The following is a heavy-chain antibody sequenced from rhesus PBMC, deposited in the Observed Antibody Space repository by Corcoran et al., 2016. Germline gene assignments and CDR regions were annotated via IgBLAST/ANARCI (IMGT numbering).Heavy chain of an antibody. CDR2: ISGSGGST. V-gene: IGHV4-173*01. CDR1: GGSLSSNY. Sequence: QVQLQESGPGLVKPSETLSLTCAVSGGSLSSNYWSWIRQPPGTGLAWIGRISGSGGSTDYNPSLNRRVTISTDTTKNQFSLRLTSVTAAGTAVYYCARGGEARRAAAGLFDYWGQGVLVTVSS. D-gene: IGHD6-31*01. CDR3: ARGGEARRAAAGLFDY. J-gene: IGHJ4*01.